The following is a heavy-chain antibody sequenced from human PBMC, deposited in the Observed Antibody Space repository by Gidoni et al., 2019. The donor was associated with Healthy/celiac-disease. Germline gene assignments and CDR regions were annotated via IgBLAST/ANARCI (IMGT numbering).Heavy chain of an antibody. CDR3: AREVGYSYGYRGGAFDI. J-gene: IGHJ3*02. V-gene: IGHV3-66*02. Sequence: EVQLVESGGGLVPPGGSLRLSCAASGFTVRSNYMSWVRQAPGKGLEGVSVIESGGSTYYADSVKGRFTISRDNSKNTLYLQMNSLRAEDTAVYYCAREVGYSYGYRGGAFDIWGQGTMVTVSS. D-gene: IGHD5-18*01. CDR2: IESGGST. CDR1: GFTVRSNY.